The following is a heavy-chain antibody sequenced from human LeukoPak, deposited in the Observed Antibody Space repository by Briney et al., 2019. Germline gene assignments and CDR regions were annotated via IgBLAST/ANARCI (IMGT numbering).Heavy chain of an antibody. V-gene: IGHV3-30*18. D-gene: IGHD2-15*01. CDR2: ISYDGSNK. J-gene: IGHJ3*02. Sequence: GGSLSLSCAASGFIFSTFGMHWVRQAPGKGLEWVAVISYDGSNKYYADSVKGRFTISRDNSKNTLYLQMNSLRAEDTAVYYCANSLLKYCSGGSCYADAFDIWGQGTMVTVSS. CDR1: GFIFSTFG. CDR3: ANSLLKYCSGGSCYADAFDI.